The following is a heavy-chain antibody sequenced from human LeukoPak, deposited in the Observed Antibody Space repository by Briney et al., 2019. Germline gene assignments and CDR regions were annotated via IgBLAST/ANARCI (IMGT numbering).Heavy chain of an antibody. J-gene: IGHJ2*01. Sequence: GGSLRLSCAASGFTFSSNSMNWVRQAPGKGLEWVSYISSTGGTIYYADSMKGRFTISRDNSKNTLYLQMNSLRAEDTAVYYCANIAVAGTNWFFDLWGRGTLVTVSS. CDR2: ISSTGGTI. CDR3: ANIAVAGTNWFFDL. D-gene: IGHD6-19*01. CDR1: GFTFSSNS. V-gene: IGHV3-48*01.